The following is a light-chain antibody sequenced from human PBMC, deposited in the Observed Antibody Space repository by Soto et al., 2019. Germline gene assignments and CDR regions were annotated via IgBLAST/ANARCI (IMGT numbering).Light chain of an antibody. Sequence: DIEMTQSPPSLSASVGDRVTITCRASQSIDMHLNWYQQKPGKPPMLLISGTSTLHSGVPSWFSGSGSGTEFALTISSLQPDYVATYFCQHSYGIFAFGPGTRVEVK. J-gene: IGKJ3*01. CDR1: QSIDMH. CDR2: GTS. CDR3: QHSYGIFA. V-gene: IGKV1-39*01.